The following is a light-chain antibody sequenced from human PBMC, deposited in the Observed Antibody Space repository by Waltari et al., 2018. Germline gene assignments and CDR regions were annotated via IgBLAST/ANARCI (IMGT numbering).Light chain of an antibody. CDR1: QSVGRT. V-gene: IGKV3-20*01. CDR3: QKYGTLPAT. CDR2: DAT. J-gene: IGKJ1*01. Sequence: EIVLTQSPGTLSLSPGDRAILSCRASQSVGRTLVWYQQKPGQAPRLLIYDATNRATGIPDRFSGSWSGTDFSLTISSLEPDDFAVYYCQKYGTLPATFGQGTKVEIK.